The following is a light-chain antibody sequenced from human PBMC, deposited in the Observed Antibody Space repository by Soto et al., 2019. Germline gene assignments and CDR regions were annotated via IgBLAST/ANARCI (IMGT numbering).Light chain of an antibody. CDR2: GAS. J-gene: IGKJ1*01. CDR3: HQYDSWT. Sequence: IVFTQSPGTLSLSPGERATLSCRASQSFNSIYLAWYQQKPGQAPRLRIYGASSRATGIPDRFSGSGSGTDFTLTISRLEPEDFAVYYCHQYDSWTFGQGTKVDI. CDR1: QSFNSIY. V-gene: IGKV3-20*01.